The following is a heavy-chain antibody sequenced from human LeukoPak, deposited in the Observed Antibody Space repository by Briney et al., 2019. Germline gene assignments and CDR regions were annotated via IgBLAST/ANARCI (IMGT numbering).Heavy chain of an antibody. J-gene: IGHJ4*02. D-gene: IGHD5-12*01. CDR1: GFTFSSYG. CDR2: ISGSGGST. CDR3: ATIVATPPGFDY. V-gene: IGHV3-23*01. Sequence: GGSLRLSCAASGFTFSSYGMSWVRQAPGKGLEWVSAISGSGGSTYYADSVKGRFTISRDNSENTLYLQMNTLRAEDTAVYYCATIVATPPGFDYWGQGTLVTVSS.